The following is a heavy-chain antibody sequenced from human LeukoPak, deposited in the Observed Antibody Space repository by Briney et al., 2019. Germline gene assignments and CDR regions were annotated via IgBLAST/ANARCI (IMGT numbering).Heavy chain of an antibody. CDR3: TREYSSGWYDY. Sequence: GGSLRLSCVGSGFTLNSYWMYWVRQAPGKGLEWVANMNEDGRTKQYADSVKGRFTISRDNAKNSLYLLMNSLRAEDTAVYYCTREYSSGWYDYWGQGTLVTVSS. CDR1: GFTLNSYW. D-gene: IGHD6-19*01. CDR2: MNEDGRTK. V-gene: IGHV3-7*03. J-gene: IGHJ4*02.